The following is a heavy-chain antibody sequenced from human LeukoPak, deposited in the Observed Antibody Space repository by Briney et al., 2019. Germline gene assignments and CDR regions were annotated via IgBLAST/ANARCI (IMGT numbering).Heavy chain of an antibody. CDR1: GFTFSGYA. J-gene: IGHJ4*02. CDR3: AKRVQGNTGPFHC. D-gene: IGHD4-23*01. Sequence: GGSLRLSCAASGFTFSGYAMSWVRQAPGKGLEWVSGISGGGDNTYYADSVKGRFTISRDNSKNTLRLQMNSLRDEDTAVYYCAKRVQGNTGPFHCWGQGTLASVSS. V-gene: IGHV3-23*01. CDR2: ISGGGDNT.